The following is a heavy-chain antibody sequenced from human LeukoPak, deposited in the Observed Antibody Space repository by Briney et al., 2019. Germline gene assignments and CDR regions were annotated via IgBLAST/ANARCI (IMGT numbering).Heavy chain of an antibody. V-gene: IGHV4-59*08. CDR1: GFTFSGYW. J-gene: IGHJ5*02. D-gene: IGHD5-24*01. Sequence: GSLRLSCAASGFTFSGYWMSWVRQAPGKGLEWIGYIYYSGSTNYNPSLKSRVTISVDTSKNQFSLKLSSVTAADTAVYYCARHASRGQLENWFDPWGQGTLVTVSS. CDR2: IYYSGST. CDR3: ARHASRGQLENWFDP.